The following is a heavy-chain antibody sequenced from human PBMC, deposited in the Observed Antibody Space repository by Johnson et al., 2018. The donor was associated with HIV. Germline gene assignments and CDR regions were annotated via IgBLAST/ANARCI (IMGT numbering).Heavy chain of an antibody. D-gene: IGHD6-19*01. J-gene: IGHJ3*02. CDR2: ISSSAGTI. V-gene: IGHV3-11*04. CDR3: ARVGHSSGWFSRLGGAFDM. CDR1: GFTFSDYY. Sequence: QVQLVESGGGLVKPVGSLRLSCVASGFTFSDYYMSWIRQAPGKGLEWVSYISSSAGTISYTDSVKGRFTISRDNAKNSLYLQMNSLTADDTAVYYCARVGHSSGWFSRLGGAFDMWGQGTMVTVSS.